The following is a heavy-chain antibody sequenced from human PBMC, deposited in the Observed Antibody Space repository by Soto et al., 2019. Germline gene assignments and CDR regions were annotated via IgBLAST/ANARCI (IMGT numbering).Heavy chain of an antibody. CDR1: GYRLTSYY. D-gene: IGHD3-10*02. CDR3: ARSYVTSRPIDF. CDR2: TNPSDGST. V-gene: IGHV1-46*01. Sequence: GDSGKECFKASGYRLTSYYMHLVRQAPGQGLEWMGITNPSDGSTNYAQKFRGRVTMTSDTSTSTVYMEMSSLRSEDTAMHYCARSYVTSRPIDFWGQGTLVTVSS. J-gene: IGHJ4*02.